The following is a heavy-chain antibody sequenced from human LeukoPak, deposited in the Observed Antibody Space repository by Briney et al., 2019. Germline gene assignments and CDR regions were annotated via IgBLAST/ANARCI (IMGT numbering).Heavy chain of an antibody. D-gene: IGHD1-26*01. CDR1: GFTFSSYW. J-gene: IGHJ4*02. Sequence: GGSLRLSCAASGFTFSSYWMSWVRQAPGKGLEWVANIKQDGSEKYYVDSVKGRFTISRDNSKNTLYLQMNSLRGEDTAAYYCAKHSRGSFRGASAFDFWGQGTLVTVSS. CDR3: AKHSRGSFRGASAFDF. V-gene: IGHV3-7*03. CDR2: IKQDGSEK.